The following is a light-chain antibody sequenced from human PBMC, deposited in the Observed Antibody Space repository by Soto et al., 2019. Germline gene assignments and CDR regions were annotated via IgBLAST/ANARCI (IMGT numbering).Light chain of an antibody. CDR1: QSISSS. CDR3: QQHNSDYLT. J-gene: IGKJ1*01. Sequence: DIQMTQSPSTLSASVGDRITITCRASQSISSSLAWYQQKPGKAPKLLIYKASSLQTGAPSRFGGTGSGTEFTLTINRLQPDDFATYYCQQHNSDYLTFGQEIKVDTK. V-gene: IGKV1-5*03. CDR2: KAS.